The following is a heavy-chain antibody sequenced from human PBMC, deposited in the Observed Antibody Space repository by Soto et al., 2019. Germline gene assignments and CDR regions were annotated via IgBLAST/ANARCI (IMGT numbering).Heavy chain of an antibody. J-gene: IGHJ3*02. CDR1: GFIFTRSA. V-gene: IGHV1-58*01. D-gene: IGHD1-26*01. Sequence: GASVKVSCKTSGFIFTRSAVPWVLQAHGQRLEWIGWIVVGSGNTNYAQKFQERVTITRDMSTSTAYMELSSLRSEDTAVYYCAADGIVGATGAFDIWGQGTMVTVSS. CDR3: AADGIVGATGAFDI. CDR2: IVVGSGNT.